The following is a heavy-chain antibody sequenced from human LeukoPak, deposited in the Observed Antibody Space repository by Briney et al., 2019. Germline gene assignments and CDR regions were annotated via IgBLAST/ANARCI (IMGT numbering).Heavy chain of an antibody. CDR2: ISGSGGST. V-gene: IGHV3-23*01. CDR1: GFTFSSYA. J-gene: IGHJ4*02. D-gene: IGHD2-21*01. Sequence: PGESLRLSCAASGFTFSSYAMSWVRQAPGKGLEWVSAISGSGGSTYYADSVKGRFTISRDNSKNTLYLQMNSLRAEDTAVYYCAKGSGGYSNRHFVDYWGQGTLVTVSS. CDR3: AKGSGGYSNRHFVDY.